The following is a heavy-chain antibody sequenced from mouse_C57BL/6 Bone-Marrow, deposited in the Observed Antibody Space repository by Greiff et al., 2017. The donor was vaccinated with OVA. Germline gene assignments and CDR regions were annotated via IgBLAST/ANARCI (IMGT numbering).Heavy chain of an antibody. V-gene: IGHV8-8*01. Sequence: QVTLKESGPGILQPSQTLSLTCSFSGFSLSTFGMGVGWIRQPSGMGLEWLAHIWWDDDKYYNPVLKSRLTISKDTSKNQVFLKIANVDTAVTATYCCARIHPPGFDYWGQGTTLTVSS. CDR1: GFSLSTFGMG. CDR2: IWWDDDK. CDR3: ARIHPPGFDY. J-gene: IGHJ2*01.